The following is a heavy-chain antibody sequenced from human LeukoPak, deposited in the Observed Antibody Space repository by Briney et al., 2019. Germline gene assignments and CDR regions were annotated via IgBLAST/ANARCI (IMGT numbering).Heavy chain of an antibody. J-gene: IGHJ6*03. CDR3: ALTYYDFWSGSPGDYYYYMDV. D-gene: IGHD3-3*01. CDR1: GGSFSGYY. CDR2: INHSGSI. V-gene: IGHV4-34*01. Sequence: PSETLSLTCAVYGGSFSGYYWSWIRQPPGKGLEWIGEINHSGSINYNPSLKSRVTISVDTSKNQFSLKLSSVTAADTAVYYCALTYYDFWSGSPGDYYYYMDVWGKGTTVTVSS.